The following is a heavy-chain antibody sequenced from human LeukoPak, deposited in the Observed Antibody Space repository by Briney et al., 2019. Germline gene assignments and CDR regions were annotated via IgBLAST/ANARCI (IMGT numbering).Heavy chain of an antibody. CDR3: ARDHRITMVRVPYYFDY. CDR1: GFTFSSYE. J-gene: IGHJ4*02. D-gene: IGHD3-10*01. CDR2: ISSSGSTI. V-gene: IGHV3-48*03. Sequence: GGSLRLSCAASGFTFSSYEMNWVRQAPGKGLEWVSYISSSGSTIYYADSVKGRFTISRDNAKNSLYLQMNSLRAEDTAVYYCARDHRITMVRVPYYFDYWGQGTLVTVSS.